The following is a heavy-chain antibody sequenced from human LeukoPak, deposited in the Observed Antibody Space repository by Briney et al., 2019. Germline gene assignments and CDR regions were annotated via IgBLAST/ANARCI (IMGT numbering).Heavy chain of an antibody. D-gene: IGHD1-26*01. J-gene: IGHJ4*02. V-gene: IGHV3-13*01. Sequence: GGSLRLSCAASGFTFSSYDIHWVRQATGKGLEWVSGIGTAGEIYYPGSVKGRFTISRENAKNSLYLQMNSLRAGDTAVYYCARGPRGATSFDYWGQGTLVTVSS. CDR3: ARGPRGATSFDY. CDR1: GFTFSSYD. CDR2: IGTAGEI.